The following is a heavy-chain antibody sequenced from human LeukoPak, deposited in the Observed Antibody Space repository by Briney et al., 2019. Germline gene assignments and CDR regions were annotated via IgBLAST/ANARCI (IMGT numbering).Heavy chain of an antibody. CDR3: ARGKTVTNYYDY. Sequence: SETLSLTCAVYGGSFSGYYWSWIRQPPGKGLEWIGEINHSGSTNYNPSLKSRVTISVDTSKNQFSLKLSSVTAADTAVYYCARGKTVTNYYDYWGQGTLVTVSS. D-gene: IGHD4-11*01. CDR1: GGSFSGYY. CDR2: INHSGST. J-gene: IGHJ4*02. V-gene: IGHV4-34*01.